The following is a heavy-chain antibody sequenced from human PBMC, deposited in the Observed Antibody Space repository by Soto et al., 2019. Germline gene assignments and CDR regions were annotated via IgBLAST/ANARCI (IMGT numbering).Heavy chain of an antibody. CDR1: GGTFSSYA. D-gene: IGHD3-22*01. J-gene: IGHJ6*02. CDR3: ARDKVGYYDSSGYYRVSVPPDYYYGMDV. Sequence: QVQLVQSGAEVKKPGSSVKVSCKASGGTFSSYAISWVRQAPGQGLEWMGGIIPIFGTANYAQKFQGRVTITADESTSTAYMELSSLRSEGTDVYYCARDKVGYYDSSGYYRVSVPPDYYYGMDVWGQGTTVTVSS. CDR2: IIPIFGTA. V-gene: IGHV1-69*01.